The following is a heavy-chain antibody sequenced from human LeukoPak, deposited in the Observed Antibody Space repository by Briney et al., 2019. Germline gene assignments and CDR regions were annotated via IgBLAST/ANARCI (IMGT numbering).Heavy chain of an antibody. CDR3: ARQRYYDSSGYPSY. CDR1: GGSISSGDYY. V-gene: IGHV4-30-4*08. Sequence: PSETLSLTCTVSGGSISSGDYYWSWIRQPPGKGLEWIGYIYYSGSTYYNPSLKSRVTISVDTSKNQFSLMLSSVTAADTAVYYCARQRYYDSSGYPSYWGRGTPVTVSS. CDR2: IYYSGST. J-gene: IGHJ4*02. D-gene: IGHD3-22*01.